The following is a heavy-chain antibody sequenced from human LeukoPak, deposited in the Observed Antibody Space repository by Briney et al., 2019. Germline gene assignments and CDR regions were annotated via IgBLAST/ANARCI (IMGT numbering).Heavy chain of an antibody. V-gene: IGHV3-7*01. J-gene: IGHJ4*02. CDR3: ARDPLGSGSYYFDY. D-gene: IGHD3-10*01. CDR2: IKQDGSEK. Sequence: GGSLRLSCAASRFTFSSYWMSWVRQAPGKGLEWVANIKQDGSEKYYVDSVKGRFTISRDNAKNSLYLQMNSLRAEDTAVYYCARDPLGSGSYYFDYWGQGTLVTVSP. CDR1: RFTFSSYW.